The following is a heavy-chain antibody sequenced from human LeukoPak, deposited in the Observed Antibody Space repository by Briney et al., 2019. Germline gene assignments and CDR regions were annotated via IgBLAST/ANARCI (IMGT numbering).Heavy chain of an antibody. V-gene: IGHV3-9*01. J-gene: IGHJ5*02. CDR2: ISWNSGSR. D-gene: IGHD3-3*01. Sequence: PGGSLRLSCAASGFTFDDYAMHWVRQAPGKGLEWVSGISWNSGSRGYADSVKGRFTISRDNAKNSLYLQMNSLRAEDTALYYCAKDRLRFLEWFDRNWFDPWGQGTLVTVSS. CDR1: GFTFDDYA. CDR3: AKDRLRFLEWFDRNWFDP.